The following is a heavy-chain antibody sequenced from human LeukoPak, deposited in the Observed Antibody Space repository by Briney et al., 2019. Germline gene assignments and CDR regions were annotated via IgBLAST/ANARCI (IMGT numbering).Heavy chain of an antibody. CDR3: ARDPSYCTSAVCDRDDY. CDR2: ISGGSSYI. V-gene: IGHV3-21*01. CDR1: GFAFSSYS. Sequence: PGGSLRLSCAASGFAFSSYSMNWVRQAPGKGLEWVSSISGGSSYIYYADSVKGRFTISRDNAKDSLYLQMNSLRAEDTAVYYCARDPSYCTSAVCDRDDYWGQGTLVTVSS. D-gene: IGHD2-8*01. J-gene: IGHJ4*02.